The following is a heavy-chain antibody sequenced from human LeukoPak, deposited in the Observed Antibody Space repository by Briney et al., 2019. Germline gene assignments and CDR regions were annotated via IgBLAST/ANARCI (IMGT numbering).Heavy chain of an antibody. D-gene: IGHD1-1*01. J-gene: IGHJ4*02. Sequence: PGGSLRLSCAASGFTFSSYTMNWVRQAPGEGLEWVSRINPDGSDKGYADSVKGRFTISRDNAKNTLHLQMNSLRADDTAVYYCARENWYLADWGQGTLVTVS. V-gene: IGHV3-74*01. CDR1: GFTFSSYT. CDR2: INPDGSDK. CDR3: ARENWYLAD.